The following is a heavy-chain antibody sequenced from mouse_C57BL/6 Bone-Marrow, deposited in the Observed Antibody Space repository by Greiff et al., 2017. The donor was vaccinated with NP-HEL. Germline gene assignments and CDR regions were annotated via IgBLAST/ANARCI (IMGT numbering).Heavy chain of an antibody. D-gene: IGHD2-4*01. V-gene: IGHV5-6*01. CDR2: ISSGGSYT. J-gene: IGHJ3*01. CDR3: ASAYDYDVAWFAY. CDR1: GFTFSSYG. Sequence: EVKVVESGGDLVKPGGSLKLSCAASGFTFSSYGMSWVRQTPDKRLEWVATISSGGSYTYYPDRVKGRFTISRDNAKNTLYLQMSSLKSEDTAMYYCASAYDYDVAWFAYWGQGTLVTVSA.